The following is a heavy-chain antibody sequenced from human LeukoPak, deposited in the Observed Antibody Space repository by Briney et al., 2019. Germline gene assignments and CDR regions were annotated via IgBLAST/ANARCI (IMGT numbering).Heavy chain of an antibody. Sequence: SETLSLTCTVSGGSISSYYWSWIRQPAGKGLEWIGRIYTSGSTNYNPSLKSRVTMSVDTSKNQFSLKLSSVTAADTAVYYCARDRRGRPYDFWSGYYTCIGWFDPWGQGTLVTVSS. CDR2: IYTSGST. J-gene: IGHJ5*02. CDR3: ARDRRGRPYDFWSGYYTCIGWFDP. V-gene: IGHV4-4*07. CDR1: GGSISSYY. D-gene: IGHD3-3*01.